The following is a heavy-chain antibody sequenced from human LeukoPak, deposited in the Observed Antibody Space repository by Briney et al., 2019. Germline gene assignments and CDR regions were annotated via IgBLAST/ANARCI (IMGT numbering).Heavy chain of an antibody. V-gene: IGHV4-38-2*02. J-gene: IGHJ5*02. D-gene: IGHD3-22*01. CDR3: AREVWNSSGYFKPAENWFDP. Sequence: SETLSLTCTVSGYSISSGYYWGWIRQPPGKGLEWIGSIYHSGSTYYNPSLKSRVTISVDTSKNQFSLKLSSVTAADTAVHYCAREVWNSSGYFKPAENWFDPWGQGTLVTVSS. CDR2: IYHSGST. CDR1: GYSISSGYY.